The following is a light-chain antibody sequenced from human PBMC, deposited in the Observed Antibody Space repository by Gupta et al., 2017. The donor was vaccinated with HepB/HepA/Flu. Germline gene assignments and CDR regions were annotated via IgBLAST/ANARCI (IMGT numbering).Light chain of an antibody. V-gene: IGLV3-21*03. J-gene: IGLJ2*01. CDR2: DDS. CDR1: NIGSKS. CDR3: QVWDSSSDVV. Sequence: SSVLTQPPSVSVAPGKTARITCGGNNIGSKSVHWYQQKPGQAPVLVVYDDSDGPSGIPERFSGSNSGNTATLTISRVEAGDEADYDCQVWDSSSDVVFGGGTKLTVL.